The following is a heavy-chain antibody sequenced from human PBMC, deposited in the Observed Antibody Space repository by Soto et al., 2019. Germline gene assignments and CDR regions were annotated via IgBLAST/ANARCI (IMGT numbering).Heavy chain of an antibody. CDR1: GGSFSGYY. J-gene: IGHJ4*02. D-gene: IGHD3-10*01. Sequence: SETLSLTCAVYGGSFSGYYWIRIRQPPGKGLEWIGEINHSGSTNYNPSLKSRVTISVDTSKNQFSLKLSSVTAADTAVYYCARGESVYYFDYWGQGTLVTVSS. CDR3: ARGESVYYFDY. V-gene: IGHV4-34*01. CDR2: INHSGST.